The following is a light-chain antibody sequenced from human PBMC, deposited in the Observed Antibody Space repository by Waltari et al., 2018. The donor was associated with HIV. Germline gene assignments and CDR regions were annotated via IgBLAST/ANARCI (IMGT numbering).Light chain of an antibody. CDR2: AAS. CDR3: QKYNRAPPVT. V-gene: IGKV1-27*01. CDR1: QGISNY. Sequence: DIQMTQSPSSLSASVGDRVTITCRASQGISNYLAWYQQKPGKVPKLLIYAASTLQSGVPSRFSGSGFGTEFTLNISSMQPEDVATYFCQKYNRAPPVTFGPGTKVDIK. J-gene: IGKJ3*01.